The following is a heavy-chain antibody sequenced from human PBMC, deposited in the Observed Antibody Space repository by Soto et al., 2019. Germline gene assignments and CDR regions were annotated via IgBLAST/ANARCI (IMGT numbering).Heavy chain of an antibody. V-gene: IGHV5-51*01. CDR2: IYPGDSDT. Sequence: GESLKISCKGSGYSFTSYWIGWVRQMPGKGLEWMGIIYPGDSDTRYSPSFQGQVTISADRSISTAYLQWSSLKASDTAMYYCARQGATVTRERRGVFDIWRKGTIVTVSS. D-gene: IGHD4-17*01. CDR1: GYSFTSYW. J-gene: IGHJ3*02. CDR3: ARQGATVTRERRGVFDI.